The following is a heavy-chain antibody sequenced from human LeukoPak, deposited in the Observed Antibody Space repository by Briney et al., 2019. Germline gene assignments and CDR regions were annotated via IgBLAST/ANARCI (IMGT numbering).Heavy chain of an antibody. CDR1: GFTFSSYA. D-gene: IGHD3-22*01. CDR3: ARDFSRDSSGYYSLDY. CDR2: ISYDGSNK. V-gene: IGHV3-30*04. J-gene: IGHJ4*02. Sequence: PGGSLRLSCAASGFTFSSYAMHWVRQAPGKGLEWVAVISYDGSNKYYADSVKGRFTISRDNSKNTLYLQMNSLRAEDTAVYYCARDFSRDSSGYYSLDYWGQGTLVTVSS.